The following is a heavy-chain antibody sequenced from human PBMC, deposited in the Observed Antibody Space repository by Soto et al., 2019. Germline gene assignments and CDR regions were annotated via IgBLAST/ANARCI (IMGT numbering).Heavy chain of an antibody. CDR2: ISSNSDTV. CDR1: GFTLSSYS. V-gene: IGHV3-48*01. CDR3: ARVGLKFLLGGEFFQV. Sequence: DVYLVESGGGLVQPGGSLRLSCTASGFTLSSYSMNWVRQAPGKGPEWVSHISSNSDTVDYADSVKGRFTISRDNARNSLSLQMTSLRAEDTAVYYCARVGLKFLLGGEFFQVWGQGTLVTVSS. J-gene: IGHJ1*01. D-gene: IGHD3-16*01.